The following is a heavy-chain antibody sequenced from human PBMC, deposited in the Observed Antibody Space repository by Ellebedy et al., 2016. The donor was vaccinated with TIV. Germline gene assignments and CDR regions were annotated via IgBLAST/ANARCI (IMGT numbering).Heavy chain of an antibody. D-gene: IGHD6-13*01. J-gene: IGHJ4*02. Sequence: SETLSLTCTVSGGSISSYYWSWIRQPPGKGLEWIGYIYYSGSTNYNPSLKSRVTISVDTSKNQFSLKLSSVTAADTAVYYCARGQIAAAKISSLDYWGQGTLVTVSS. CDR1: GGSISSYY. V-gene: IGHV4-59*12. CDR2: IYYSGST. CDR3: ARGQIAAAKISSLDY.